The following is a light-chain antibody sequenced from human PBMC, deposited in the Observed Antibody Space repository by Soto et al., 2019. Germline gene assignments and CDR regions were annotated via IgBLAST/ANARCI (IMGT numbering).Light chain of an antibody. CDR2: DVN. CDR3: CSYAGRNIYV. CDR1: SSDVGGYTY. J-gene: IGLJ1*01. V-gene: IGLV2-11*01. Sequence: QSALTQPRSVSGSPGQSVTISCTGTSSDVGGYTYVSWYQHHPAKAPKLMIYDVNKRPSGVPDRFSGSKSGNTASLTISGLRAEDDADYYCCSYAGRNIYVFGTGTKLTVL.